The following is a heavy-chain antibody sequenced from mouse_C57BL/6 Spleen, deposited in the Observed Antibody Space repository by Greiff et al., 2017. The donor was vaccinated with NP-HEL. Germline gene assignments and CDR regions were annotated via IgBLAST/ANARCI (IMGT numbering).Heavy chain of an antibody. CDR2: ISYSGST. V-gene: IGHV3-8*01. Sequence: EVMLVESGPGLAKPSPSLSLTCSVSGYSITSDYWNWIRKFPGNKLEYMGYISYSGSTSYYPSLKSRISTTREAYKNQYYLQLNSRTTEDTATYYCARSTSYYGSSYDYFDYWGQGTTLTVSS. CDR3: ARSTSYYGSSYDYFDY. D-gene: IGHD1-1*01. CDR1: GYSITSDY. J-gene: IGHJ2*01.